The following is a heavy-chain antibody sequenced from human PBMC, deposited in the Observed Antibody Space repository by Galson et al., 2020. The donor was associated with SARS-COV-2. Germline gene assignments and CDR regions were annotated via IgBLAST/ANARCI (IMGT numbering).Heavy chain of an antibody. Sequence: GEYLKLSCAASGFTFSRYWMHWVRQAPGKGLVWVSRINSDGSGTTYADSVKGRFTISRDNAKNTVYLQMNSLRVEDTALYYCARDGIYSNGDPIWDIWGQGTMVTVSS. J-gene: IGHJ3*02. CDR1: GFTFSRYW. D-gene: IGHD3-22*01. CDR2: INSDGSGT. CDR3: ARDGIYSNGDPIWDI. V-gene: IGHV3-74*01.